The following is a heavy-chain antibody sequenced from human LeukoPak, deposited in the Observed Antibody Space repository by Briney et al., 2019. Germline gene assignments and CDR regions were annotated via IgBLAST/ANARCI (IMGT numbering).Heavy chain of an antibody. D-gene: IGHD6-13*01. V-gene: IGHV3-23*01. J-gene: IGHJ4*02. CDR3: ARGSSWYRDGYYFDF. Sequence: GGTLRLSCAASGFTFSSYGMSWVRQAPGKGLEWVSAISGSGGSTYYADSVKGRFTISRDNAKNSLFLQMNSLRAEDTAVYYCARGSSWYRDGYYFDFWGQGILVTVSS. CDR2: ISGSGGST. CDR1: GFTFSSYG.